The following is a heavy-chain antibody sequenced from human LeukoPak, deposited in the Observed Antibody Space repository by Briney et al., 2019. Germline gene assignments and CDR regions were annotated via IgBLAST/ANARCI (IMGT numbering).Heavy chain of an antibody. D-gene: IGHD6-13*01. V-gene: IGHV3-21*01. CDR2: ISSSSSYI. CDR3: ARDGSSWYRLNYFDY. CDR1: GFTFSSYS. Sequence: GGSLRLSRAASGFTFSSYSMNWVRQAPGKGLEWVSSISSSSSYIYYADSVKGRFTISRDNAKNSLYLQMNSLRAEDTAVYYCARDGSSWYRLNYFDYWGQGTLVTVSS. J-gene: IGHJ4*02.